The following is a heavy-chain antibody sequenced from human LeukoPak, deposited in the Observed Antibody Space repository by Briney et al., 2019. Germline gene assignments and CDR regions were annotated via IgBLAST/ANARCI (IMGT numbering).Heavy chain of an antibody. V-gene: IGHV1-2*02. CDR3: ARAYSSSWYYYYYYYYMDV. D-gene: IGHD6-13*01. CDR1: GYTFTGYY. J-gene: IGHJ6*03. CDR2: INPNSGGT. Sequence: GASVKVSCKASGYTFTGYYMHWVRQAPGQGLEWMGWINPNSGGTNYAQKLQGRVTMTTDTSTSTAYMELRSLRSDDTAVYYCARAYSSSWYYYYYYYYMDVWGKGTTVTVSS.